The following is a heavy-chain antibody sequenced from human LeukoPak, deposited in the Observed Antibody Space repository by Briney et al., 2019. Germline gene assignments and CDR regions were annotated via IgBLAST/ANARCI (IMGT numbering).Heavy chain of an antibody. CDR2: IIPIFGTA. Sequence: ASVKVSWKGSVGTFSSYAISWVRQAPRQGLEWMGGIIPIFGTANYAQKFQGRVTITADESTSTAYMELSSRRSEDTAVYYCARDNDYVWGSYRLTTNWFGPWGQGTLVTVSS. D-gene: IGHD3-16*02. CDR3: ARDNDYVWGSYRLTTNWFGP. J-gene: IGHJ5*02. V-gene: IGHV1-69*13. CDR1: VGTFSSYA.